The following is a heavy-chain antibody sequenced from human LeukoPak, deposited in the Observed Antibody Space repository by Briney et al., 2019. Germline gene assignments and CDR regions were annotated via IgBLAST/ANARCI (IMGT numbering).Heavy chain of an antibody. CDR2: IWSDSTNK. V-gene: IGHV3-33*01. D-gene: IGHD6-19*01. CDR1: GFTFSTYA. CDR3: ARPTLIAVAGTIDY. J-gene: IGHJ4*02. Sequence: GRSLRLSCAASGFTFSTYALHWVRQAPGKGLEWVAVIWSDSTNKYYADSVRGRFTISRDNSKNTLYLQMNSLRAEDTAVYYCARPTLIAVAGTIDYWGQGTLVTVSS.